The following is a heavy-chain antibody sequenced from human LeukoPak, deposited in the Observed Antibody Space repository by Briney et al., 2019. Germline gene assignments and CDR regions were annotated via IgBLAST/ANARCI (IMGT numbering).Heavy chain of an antibody. J-gene: IGHJ3*02. Sequence: GGSLRLSCAASGFTFSTYAMHWVRQAPGRGLEWVAVISYDGSSKYYADSVKGRFTISRDNSKNTLYLQMNSLRAEDTAVYYCARARSSYGYGDAFDIWGQGTMVTVSS. V-gene: IGHV3-30*04. D-gene: IGHD5-18*01. CDR1: GFTFSTYA. CDR3: ARARSSYGYGDAFDI. CDR2: ISYDGSSK.